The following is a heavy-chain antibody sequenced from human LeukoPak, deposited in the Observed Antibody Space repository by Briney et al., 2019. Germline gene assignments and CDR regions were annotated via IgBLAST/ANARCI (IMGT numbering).Heavy chain of an antibody. CDR1: GFTFTKHW. Sequence: GGSLRLSCAATGFTFTKHWMSWVRQAIGKGLECVAKIREDGSEKHYVDSVKGRFTISRDNAKNSLYLQMNSLRADDTAVYYCARETYSYDSSGYYYPSGFDYWGQGTLVTVSS. J-gene: IGHJ4*02. V-gene: IGHV3-7*01. D-gene: IGHD3-22*01. CDR2: IREDGSEK. CDR3: ARETYSYDSSGYYYPSGFDY.